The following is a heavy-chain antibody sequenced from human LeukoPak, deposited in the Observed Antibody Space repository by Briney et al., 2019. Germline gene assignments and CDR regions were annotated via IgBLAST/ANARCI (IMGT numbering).Heavy chain of an antibody. Sequence: PGGSLRLSCAASGFTVSSNYMSWVRQAPGEGLEWGSVIYSGGSTYYADSVKGRFTISRDNSKNTLYLQMNSLRAEDTAVYYSARGNYDSSGYYYWFDPWGHGTLVTVSS. CDR2: IYSGGST. V-gene: IGHV3-53*01. D-gene: IGHD3-22*01. CDR1: GFTVSSNY. J-gene: IGHJ5*02. CDR3: ARGNYDSSGYYYWFDP.